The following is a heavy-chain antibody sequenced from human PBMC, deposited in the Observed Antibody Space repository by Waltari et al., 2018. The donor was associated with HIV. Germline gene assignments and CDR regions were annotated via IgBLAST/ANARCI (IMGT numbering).Heavy chain of an antibody. CDR3: ARGRWENSGFFACAAFDF. Sequence: QVQLQQWGAGLLKPPGPLSLTCAVHGDSFSGYYWTWLRQPPGKGLQWIGEITHKDEKKYDPSLTSRVTISVDTSKNQFSLKWPYVTAADSAIYYCARGRWENSGFFACAAFDFWGQGTLVSVSA. CDR2: ITHKDEK. D-gene: IGHD6-25*01. CDR1: GDSFSGYY. J-gene: IGHJ4*02. V-gene: IGHV4-34*01.